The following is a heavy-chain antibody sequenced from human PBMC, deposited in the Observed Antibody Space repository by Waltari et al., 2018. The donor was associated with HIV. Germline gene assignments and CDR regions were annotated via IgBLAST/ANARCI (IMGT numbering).Heavy chain of an antibody. D-gene: IGHD7-27*01. J-gene: IGHJ2*01. V-gene: IGHV3-21*01. CDR3: ARDSGATEYTHPYWYFDL. Sequence: EVQLVESGGGLVKPGGSLRLSCAASGFTFSSYSMNWVRQAPGKGLEWVSSISSSSSYIYDADSVKGRFTIARDNAKNSLYLQMNSRRAEDTAVYYCARDSGATEYTHPYWYFDLWGRGTLVTVSS. CDR2: ISSSSSYI. CDR1: GFTFSSYS.